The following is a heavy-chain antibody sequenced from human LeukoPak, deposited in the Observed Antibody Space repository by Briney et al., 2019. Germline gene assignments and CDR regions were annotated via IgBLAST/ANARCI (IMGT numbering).Heavy chain of an antibody. V-gene: IGHV1-69*13. J-gene: IGHJ6*02. CDR3: ASTMATSYYGMDV. CDR2: IIPFFGTA. D-gene: IGHD5-24*01. CDR1: GGTFSSYA. Sequence: SVRVSCKASGGTFSSYAISWVRQAPGQGLEWMGGIIPFFGTANYAQKLQGRVTITADESTSTAYMELSSLRSEDTAVFYCASTMATSYYGMDVWGQGTTVTVSS.